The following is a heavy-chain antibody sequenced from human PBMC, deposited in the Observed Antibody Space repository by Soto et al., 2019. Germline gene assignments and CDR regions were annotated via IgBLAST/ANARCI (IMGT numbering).Heavy chain of an antibody. CDR2: ISSSSSTI. CDR3: ARDHSGDDWYFDL. Sequence: GGSLRLSCAASGFTFSSYSMNWVRQAPGKGLEWVSYISSSSSTIYYADSVKGRFTISRDNAKNSLYLQMNSLRAEDTAVYYCARDHSGDDWYFDLWGRGTLVTVSS. CDR1: GFTFSSYS. D-gene: IGHD4-17*01. J-gene: IGHJ2*01. V-gene: IGHV3-48*01.